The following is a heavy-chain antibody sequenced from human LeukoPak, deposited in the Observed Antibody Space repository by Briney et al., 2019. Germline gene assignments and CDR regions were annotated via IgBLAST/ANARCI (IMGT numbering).Heavy chain of an antibody. Sequence: SETLSLTCTVSGGSISSYYWSWIRQPAGKGLEWIGRIYTSGSTNYNPSLKSRVTISVDTSKNQFSLKLSSVAAADTALYYCARDRAITGTTGGAFDIWGQGTMVTVSS. CDR3: ARDRAITGTTGGAFDI. D-gene: IGHD1-7*01. J-gene: IGHJ3*02. CDR2: IYTSGST. V-gene: IGHV4-4*07. CDR1: GGSISSYY.